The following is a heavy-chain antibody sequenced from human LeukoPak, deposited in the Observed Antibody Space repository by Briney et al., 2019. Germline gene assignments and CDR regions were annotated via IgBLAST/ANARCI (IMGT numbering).Heavy chain of an antibody. CDR3: ARASGYCTSGSCYGVDY. J-gene: IGHJ4*02. CDR2: INSDGSST. CDR1: GFTFSSYW. Sequence: PGGSLRLSCAASGFTFSSYWMHWVRQAPGKGLVWVSHINSDGSSTNYADSVKGRFTISRDNAKNTLYLQVNSLRAEDTAVYYCARASGYCTSGSCYGVDYWGQGTLVTVSS. V-gene: IGHV3-74*01. D-gene: IGHD2-15*01.